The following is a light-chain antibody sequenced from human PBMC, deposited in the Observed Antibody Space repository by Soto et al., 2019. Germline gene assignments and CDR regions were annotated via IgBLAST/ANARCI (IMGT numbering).Light chain of an antibody. CDR2: EVT. Sequence: QSVLTQPPSVSGSHGQSVTIFCTGTGSDVGGYDRVSWYQQPPGTAPKVVIYEVTNRPSGVPVRFSGSKSGNTASLAISGLQAEDEADYYCSSYTSTTNFYVFGTGTKVTVL. J-gene: IGLJ1*01. V-gene: IGLV2-18*02. CDR3: SSYTSTTNFYV. CDR1: GSDVGGYDR.